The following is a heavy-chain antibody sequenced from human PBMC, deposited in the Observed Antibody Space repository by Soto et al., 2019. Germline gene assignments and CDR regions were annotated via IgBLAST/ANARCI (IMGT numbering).Heavy chain of an antibody. Sequence: QVQLVQSGPEVKKPGASVKVSCKASGYTFRKNGISWVRQAPGQGLEWMGWISAYSGNTDYPQKLQGRVTMTTDTSTSTAYMELRSLISDDTAVYYCATERSSSHYWGQGTLVTVSS. CDR1: GYTFRKNG. CDR3: ATERSSSHY. J-gene: IGHJ4*02. D-gene: IGHD6-13*01. CDR2: ISAYSGNT. V-gene: IGHV1-18*01.